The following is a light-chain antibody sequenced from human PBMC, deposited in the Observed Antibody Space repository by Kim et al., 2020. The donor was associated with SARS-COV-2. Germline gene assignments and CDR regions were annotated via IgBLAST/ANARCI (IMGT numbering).Light chain of an antibody. Sequence: SSGERSTLSCRASQKIGSRYLAWYQQKVGQAPRLLIYGASNRATGIPDKFSGSGSGTDFTLSLNSLEPEDFAMYYCQQYGGSPLYTFGQGTKLEI. CDR1: QKIGSRY. CDR3: QQYGGSPLYT. CDR2: GAS. V-gene: IGKV3-20*01. J-gene: IGKJ2*01.